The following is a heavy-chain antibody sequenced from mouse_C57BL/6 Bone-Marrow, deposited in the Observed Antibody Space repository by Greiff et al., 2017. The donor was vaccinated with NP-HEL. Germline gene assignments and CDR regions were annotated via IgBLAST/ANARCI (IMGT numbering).Heavy chain of an antibody. Sequence: DVKLQESGPGLVKPSQSLSLTCSVTGYSITSGYYWNWIRQFPGNKLEWMGYISYDGSNNYNPSIKNRIPITRDTSKNQIFLKLNSVTTEDTATYYCAREDDYDEEGAWFAYWGQGTLVTVSA. D-gene: IGHD2-4*01. CDR1: GYSITSGYY. J-gene: IGHJ3*01. V-gene: IGHV3-6*01. CDR2: ISYDGSN. CDR3: AREDDYDEEGAWFAY.